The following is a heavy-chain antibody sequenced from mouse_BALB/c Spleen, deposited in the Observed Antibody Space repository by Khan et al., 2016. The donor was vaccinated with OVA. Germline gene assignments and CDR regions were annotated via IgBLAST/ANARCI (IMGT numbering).Heavy chain of an antibody. Sequence: EVQLQESGPGLVKPSQSLSLTCTVTGYSITSDYAWNWIRQFPGNKLEWMGHIGYSGNTKYNPSLKSRISITRDTSKNQFFLQLNSVTTEDTATYYCARIYGGDFDYWGQGTTLTVSS. CDR3: ARIYGGDFDY. V-gene: IGHV3-2*02. CDR1: GYSITSDYA. CDR2: IGYSGNT. J-gene: IGHJ2*01. D-gene: IGHD1-1*01.